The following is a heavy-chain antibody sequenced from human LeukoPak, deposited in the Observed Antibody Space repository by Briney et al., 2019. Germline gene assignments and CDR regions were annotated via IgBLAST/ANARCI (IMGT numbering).Heavy chain of an antibody. J-gene: IGHJ4*02. Sequence: GGSLRLSCAASGFTFDDYAMHWVRQAPGKGLEWVSGISWNSGSIGYADSVKGRFTISRDNAKNSLYPQMNSLRAEDTALYYCAKGNYDFWSGPVYWGQGTLVTVSS. D-gene: IGHD3-3*01. V-gene: IGHV3-9*01. CDR1: GFTFDDYA. CDR3: AKGNYDFWSGPVY. CDR2: ISWNSGSI.